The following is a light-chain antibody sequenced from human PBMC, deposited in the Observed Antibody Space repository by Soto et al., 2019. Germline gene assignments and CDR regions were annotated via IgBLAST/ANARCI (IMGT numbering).Light chain of an antibody. V-gene: IGKV1-5*03. CDR1: QSISSW. Sequence: DIQMTQSPSTLSASVGDRVTITCRASQSISSWLAWYQQKPGKAPKLLIYKASSLETGVTSRFSGSGSGTEFILIISSLQPDDFASYYCQQYGSSSPWTFGQGTKVEIK. CDR2: KAS. CDR3: QQYGSSSPWT. J-gene: IGKJ1*01.